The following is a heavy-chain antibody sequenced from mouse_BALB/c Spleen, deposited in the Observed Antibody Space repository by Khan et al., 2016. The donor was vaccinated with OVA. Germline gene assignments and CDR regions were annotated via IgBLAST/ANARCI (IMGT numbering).Heavy chain of an antibody. CDR1: GYSFTTYW. CDR3: TGWWVWFAY. V-gene: IGHV1-5*01. D-gene: IGHD1-1*02. J-gene: IGHJ3*01. CDR2: FYPGNSDT. Sequence: VQLKQSGTVLARPGASVKMSCKASGYSFTTYWMHWIKQRPGQGLEWIGAFYPGNSDTNYNQKFKDKAKLTAVTSASTAYMELSSLTNEDSAVYYCTGWWVWFAYWGQGTLVTVSA.